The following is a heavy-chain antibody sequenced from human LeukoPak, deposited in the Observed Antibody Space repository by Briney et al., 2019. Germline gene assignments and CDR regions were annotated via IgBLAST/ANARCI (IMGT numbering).Heavy chain of an antibody. CDR1: GFTFSGNH. CDR2: IYIDGYT. J-gene: IGHJ4*02. CDR3: ARDPRDGYGHFDH. Sequence: GGSLRLSCAASGFTFSGNHMNWVRQAPGKGLEWISVIYIDGYTYYSDSVKGRCTISRDNSKNTLYLQMNSLKPDDTAIYYCARDPRDGYGHFDHWGQGTLVTVSS. D-gene: IGHD5-24*01. V-gene: IGHV3-66*02.